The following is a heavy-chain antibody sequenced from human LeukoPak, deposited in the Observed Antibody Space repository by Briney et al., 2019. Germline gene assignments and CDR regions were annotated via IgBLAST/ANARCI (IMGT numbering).Heavy chain of an antibody. J-gene: IGHJ6*02. CDR1: GGTFSSYA. Sequence: ASVKVSCKASGGTFSSYAISWVRQAPGQGLEWMGGIIPIFGTANYAQKFQGRVTITADESTSTAYMELSSLRSEDTAVYYYAMRECGGDCLYYYYYGMDVWGQGTTVTVSS. D-gene: IGHD2-21*02. CDR3: AMRECGGDCLYYYYYGMDV. V-gene: IGHV1-69*13. CDR2: IIPIFGTA.